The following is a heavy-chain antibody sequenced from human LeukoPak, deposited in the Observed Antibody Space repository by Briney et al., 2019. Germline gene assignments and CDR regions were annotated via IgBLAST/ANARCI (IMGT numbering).Heavy chain of an antibody. D-gene: IGHD3-9*01. Sequence: SETLSLTCTVSGGSISNYYWNWIRQPPGKGLEWIGYIYYSGTTNYNPSLKSRVTMSVDTSKNQFSLKLSSVTAADTAVYYCAREGSLGILTYWGQGTLVTVSS. CDR3: AREGSLGILTY. V-gene: IGHV4-59*12. CDR2: IYYSGTT. CDR1: GGSISNYY. J-gene: IGHJ4*02.